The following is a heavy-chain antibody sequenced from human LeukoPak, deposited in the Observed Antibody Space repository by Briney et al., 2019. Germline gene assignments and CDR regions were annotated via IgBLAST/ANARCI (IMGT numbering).Heavy chain of an antibody. D-gene: IGHD5-12*01. CDR1: GGSISSYY. CDR3: ARVASGYEAYYYYYYMDV. CDR2: IYYSGST. Sequence: SETLSLTCTVSGGSISSYYRSWIRQPPGKGLEWIGYIYYSGSTNYNPSLKSRVTISVDTSKNQFSLKLSSVAAADTAVYYCARVASGYEAYYYYYYMDVWGKGTTVTISS. V-gene: IGHV4-59*01. J-gene: IGHJ6*03.